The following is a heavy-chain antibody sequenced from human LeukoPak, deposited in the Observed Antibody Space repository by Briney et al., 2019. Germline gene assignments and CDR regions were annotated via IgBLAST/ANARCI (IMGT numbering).Heavy chain of an antibody. CDR1: GYTFSNYC. D-gene: IGHD1-26*01. V-gene: IGHV1-8*02. CDR2: MNPNSGNT. Sequence: ASVKVSCKASGYTFSNYCMHWVRQATGQGLEWMGWMNPNSGNTDYAQKFQGRVTMTRNTSISTAYMELSSLRSEDTAVYYCARAGFGGSYYADYWGQGTLVTVSS. J-gene: IGHJ4*02. CDR3: ARAGFGGSYYADY.